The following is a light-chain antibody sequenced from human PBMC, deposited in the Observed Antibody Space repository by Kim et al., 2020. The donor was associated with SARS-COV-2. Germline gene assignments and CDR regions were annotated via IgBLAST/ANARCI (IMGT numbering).Light chain of an antibody. CDR1: TEAVTSGYS. CDR2: STN. J-gene: IGLJ2*01. V-gene: IGLV7-43*01. CDR3: LLHYEDPLHWI. Sequence: QAVVTQEPSLTVSPGGTVTLTCASSTEAVTSGYSPNWFQQKPGQAPRALIYSTNNRHSWTPSRFSGSLLGGKAALTLSDVQPEDEAEYYCLLHYEDPLHWIFSGGTQLTVL.